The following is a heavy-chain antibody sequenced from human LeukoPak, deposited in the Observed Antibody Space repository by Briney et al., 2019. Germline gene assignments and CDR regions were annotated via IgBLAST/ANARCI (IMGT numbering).Heavy chain of an antibody. CDR1: GFTFSTYA. Sequence: GRSLRLSCAASGFTFSTYAMHWVRQAPGKGLEWVAVISYDGSNKYYADSVKGRFTISRDNSKNTLYLQMNSLRAEDTAVYYCARDPRDGYNQYYFDYWGQGTLVTVSS. V-gene: IGHV3-30-3*01. D-gene: IGHD5-24*01. J-gene: IGHJ4*02. CDR2: ISYDGSNK. CDR3: ARDPRDGYNQYYFDY.